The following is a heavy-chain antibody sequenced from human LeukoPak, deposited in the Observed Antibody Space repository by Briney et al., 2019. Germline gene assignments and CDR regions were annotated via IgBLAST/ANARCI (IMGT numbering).Heavy chain of an antibody. CDR2: ISYDGSNK. CDR1: GFTFSSYG. Sequence: PGGSLRLSCAASGFTFSSYGMHWVRQAPGKGPEWVAVISYDGSNKYYADSVKGRFTISRDNSKNTLYLQMNSLRAEDTAVYYCAKDRGYYDSSGYWEVWGQGTLVTVSS. D-gene: IGHD3-22*01. J-gene: IGHJ4*02. CDR3: AKDRGYYDSSGYWEV. V-gene: IGHV3-30*18.